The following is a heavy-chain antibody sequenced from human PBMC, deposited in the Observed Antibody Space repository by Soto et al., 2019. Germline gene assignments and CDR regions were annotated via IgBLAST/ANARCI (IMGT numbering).Heavy chain of an antibody. D-gene: IGHD5-18*01. CDR1: GFTFNNYA. CDR3: SKESSGYNYGFYNYFDY. V-gene: IGHV3-23*01. J-gene: IGHJ4*02. Sequence: WGSMRLSSAASGFTFNNYAMTWVRQDTGKGLEWVSAISSGGTYTDYADSVKGRFTLSRDNSKNRVYLQMNSLRAEDTAVYHFSKESSGYNYGFYNYFDYWGQGTLVTVSS. CDR2: ISSGGTYT.